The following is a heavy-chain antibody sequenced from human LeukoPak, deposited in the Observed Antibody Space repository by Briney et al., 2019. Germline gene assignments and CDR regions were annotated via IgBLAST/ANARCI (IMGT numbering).Heavy chain of an antibody. J-gene: IGHJ4*02. Sequence: SVKVSCKASGGTFSSYAISWVRQAPGQGLEWKGGIIPIFGTANYAQKFQGRVTITADESTSTAYMELSSLRSEDTAVYYCARNRMVRGPLDYWGQGTLVTVSS. CDR2: IIPIFGTA. CDR3: ARNRMVRGPLDY. V-gene: IGHV1-69*13. D-gene: IGHD3-10*01. CDR1: GGTFSSYA.